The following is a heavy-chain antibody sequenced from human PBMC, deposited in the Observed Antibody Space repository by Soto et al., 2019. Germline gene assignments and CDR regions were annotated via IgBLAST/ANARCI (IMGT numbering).Heavy chain of an antibody. CDR2: IYYSGST. Sequence: PSETLSLTCTVSGGSISSGDYYWSWIRQPPGKGLEWIGYIYYSGSTYYNPSLKSRVTISVDTSKNQFSLKLSSVTAADTAVYYCARAWDYYDSSGYPFFDYWGQGTLVPVSS. CDR3: ARAWDYYDSSGYPFFDY. D-gene: IGHD3-22*01. J-gene: IGHJ4*02. CDR1: GGSISSGDYY. V-gene: IGHV4-30-4*01.